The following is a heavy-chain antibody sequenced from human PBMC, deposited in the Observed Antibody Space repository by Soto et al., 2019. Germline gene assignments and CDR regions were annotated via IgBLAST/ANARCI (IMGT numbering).Heavy chain of an antibody. CDR1: GFTFSSYA. CDR2: ISGSGGST. V-gene: IGHV3-23*01. J-gene: IGHJ4*02. Sequence: PGGSLRLSCAASGFTFSSYAMSWVRQAPGKGLEWVSAISGSGGSTYYADSVKGRFTISRDNSKNTLYLQMNSLRAEDTAVYYCAKDRSYCSSTSCYPNGWYFDYWGQGTLVT. D-gene: IGHD2-2*01. CDR3: AKDRSYCSSTSCYPNGWYFDY.